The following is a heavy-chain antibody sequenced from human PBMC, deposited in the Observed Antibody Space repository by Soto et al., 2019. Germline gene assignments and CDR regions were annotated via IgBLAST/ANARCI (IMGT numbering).Heavy chain of an antibody. CDR3: AHRRAFIGVVYGMDV. J-gene: IGHJ6*02. D-gene: IGHD3-3*01. CDR1: GFSLTTVGVG. CDR2: IYWDDDK. V-gene: IGHV2-5*02. Sequence: QITLKESGPTLVKPTQTLTLTCAFSGFSLTTVGVGVGWIRQPPGKALEWLALIYWDDDKRYSPSLKTRLSITKDTSKNQVVLMMTNMDPVDTGTYYYAHRRAFIGVVYGMDVWGQGTTVTVSS.